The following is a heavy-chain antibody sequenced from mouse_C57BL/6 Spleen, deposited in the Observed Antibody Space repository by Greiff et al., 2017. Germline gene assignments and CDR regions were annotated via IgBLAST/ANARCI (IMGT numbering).Heavy chain of an antibody. V-gene: IGHV1-53*01. CDR3: ARGEFITTVVAEMDY. CDR1: GYTFTSYW. CDR2: INPSNGGT. D-gene: IGHD1-1*01. Sequence: QVQLQQPGTELVKPGASVKLSCKASGYTFTSYWMHWVKQRPGQGLEWNGNINPSNGGTNYNEKFKSKATLTVDKSSSTAYMQLSSLTSEDSAVYYCARGEFITTVVAEMDYWGQGTSVTVSS. J-gene: IGHJ4*01.